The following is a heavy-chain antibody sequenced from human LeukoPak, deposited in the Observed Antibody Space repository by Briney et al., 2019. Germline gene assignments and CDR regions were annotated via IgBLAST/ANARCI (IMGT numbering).Heavy chain of an antibody. CDR3: ARTMRWPYYYGMDV. J-gene: IGHJ6*02. D-gene: IGHD2-2*01. V-gene: IGHV4-59*01. CDR1: GGSISSYY. CDR2: IYYSGST. Sequence: PSETLSLTCTVSGGSISSYYWSWIRQPPGKGLEWIGYIYYSGSTSYNPSLKSRVTISVDTSKNQFSLKLSSVTAADTAVYYCARTMRWPYYYGMDVWGQGTTVTVSS.